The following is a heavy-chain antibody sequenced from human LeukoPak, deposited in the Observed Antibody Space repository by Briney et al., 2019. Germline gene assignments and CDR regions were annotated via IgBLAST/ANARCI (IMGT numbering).Heavy chain of an antibody. J-gene: IGHJ4*02. CDR3: ARRQTYFDY. CDR1: GGSISRYF. Sequence: SETLSLTCTVSGGSISRYFWSWIRQPPGKGLEWIGYIYYSGSTNYNPSLKSRVTISVDTSKNQFSLKLSSVTAADTAVYYCARRQTYFDYWGQGTLVNVSS. CDR2: IYYSGST. V-gene: IGHV4-59*08.